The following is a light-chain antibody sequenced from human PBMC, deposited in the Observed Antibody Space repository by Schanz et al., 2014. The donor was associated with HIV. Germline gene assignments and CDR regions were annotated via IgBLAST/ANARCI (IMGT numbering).Light chain of an antibody. CDR1: SSDVGSYNY. J-gene: IGLJ3*02. CDR2: DVT. V-gene: IGLV2-14*01. Sequence: QSALTQPASVSGSPGQSITISCTGTSSDVGSYNYLSWYQQRPGKAPKLMIYDVTKRPSGVSNRFSGSKSGNTASLTISGLQAEDEADYYCSSYTNINSWVFGGGTKLTVL. CDR3: SSYTNINSWV.